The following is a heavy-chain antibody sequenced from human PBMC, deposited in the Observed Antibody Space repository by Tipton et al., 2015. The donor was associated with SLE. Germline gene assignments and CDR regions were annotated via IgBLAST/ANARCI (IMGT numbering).Heavy chain of an antibody. V-gene: IGHV4-61*09. Sequence: TLSLTCTVSGGSISSGSYYWSWIRQPAGKGLEWIGYIYTSGSTNYNPSLRSRGYISINTSKNQFSLQLSSVTAADTAVYYCARASIAVAENDAFDIWGQGTMVTVSS. D-gene: IGHD6-19*01. CDR1: GGSISSGSYY. CDR2: IYTSGST. J-gene: IGHJ3*02. CDR3: ARASIAVAENDAFDI.